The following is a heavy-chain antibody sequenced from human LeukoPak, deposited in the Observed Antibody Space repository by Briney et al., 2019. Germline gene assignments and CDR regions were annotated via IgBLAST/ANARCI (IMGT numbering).Heavy chain of an antibody. CDR2: IYYSGTT. CDR1: GDSISSYY. J-gene: IGHJ4*02. CDR3: ARDRSLGIIDY. Sequence: SETLSLTCIVSGDSISSYYWSWIRQPPGKGLEWIGCIYYSGTTKYNPSLKSRVTISVDASKNHFSLNLTPVTAADTAVYYCARDRSLGIIDYWAREPWSPSPQ. V-gene: IGHV4-59*01. D-gene: IGHD3-16*01.